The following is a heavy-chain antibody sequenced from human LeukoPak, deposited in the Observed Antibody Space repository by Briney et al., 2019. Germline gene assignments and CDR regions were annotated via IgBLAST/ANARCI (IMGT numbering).Heavy chain of an antibody. D-gene: IGHD3-16*01. Sequence: GGSLRLSCAASGFIFSNYYMHWVRQAPGKGLVWVSRINSDGSSTSYADSLKGRFTISRDNARNTLSLQMNSLRAEDTAVYYGVFLGWGQPHWGQGTLV. J-gene: IGHJ4*02. CDR3: VFLGWGQPH. CDR2: INSDGSST. CDR1: GFIFSNYY. V-gene: IGHV3-74*01.